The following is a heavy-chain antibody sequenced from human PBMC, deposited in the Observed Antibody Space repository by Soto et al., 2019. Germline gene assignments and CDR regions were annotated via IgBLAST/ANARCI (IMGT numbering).Heavy chain of an antibody. CDR3: VKDNLSGGADV. V-gene: IGHV3-9*01. Sequence: EVQLVESGGDLVQPGRSLRLSCATSGFALRDSAMHWVRQVPGGGLKWVSGMYASGDVGYADSVKGRFTMSRDVAKNALDLQVNRLTTEDNALYYFVKDNLSGGADVWGQGTTVAVSS. J-gene: IGHJ6*02. D-gene: IGHD3-10*02. CDR2: MYASGDV. CDR1: GFALRDSA.